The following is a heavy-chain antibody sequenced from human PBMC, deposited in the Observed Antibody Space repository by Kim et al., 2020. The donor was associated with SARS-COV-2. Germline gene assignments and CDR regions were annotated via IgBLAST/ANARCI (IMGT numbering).Heavy chain of an antibody. V-gene: IGHV4-59*08. Sequence: SETLSLTCTVSGGSISSYYWSWIRQPPGKGLEWIGYIYYSGSTNYNPSLKSRVTISVDTSKNQFSLKLSSGTAADTAVYYCAASLVYSSSWRYYYYGMDVWGQGTTVTVSS. J-gene: IGHJ6*02. D-gene: IGHD6-13*01. CDR2: IYYSGST. CDR3: AASLVYSSSWRYYYYGMDV. CDR1: GGSISSYY.